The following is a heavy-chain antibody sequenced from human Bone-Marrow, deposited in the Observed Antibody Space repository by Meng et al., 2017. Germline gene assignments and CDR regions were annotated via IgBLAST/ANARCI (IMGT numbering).Heavy chain of an antibody. Sequence: VQVVQSGGEVKKPGASVKVSCKPSGYNFPDYYIHWVRRAPGQGLEWMGRINPKSGDTHYAQKFQARVTMTGDTSISTAYMELSGLRSDDTAMYYCARDEDISAAGKLFGDYWGQGTLVTVSS. J-gene: IGHJ4*02. D-gene: IGHD6-25*01. V-gene: IGHV1-2*06. CDR3: ARDEDISAAGKLFGDY. CDR2: INPKSGDT. CDR1: GYNFPDYY.